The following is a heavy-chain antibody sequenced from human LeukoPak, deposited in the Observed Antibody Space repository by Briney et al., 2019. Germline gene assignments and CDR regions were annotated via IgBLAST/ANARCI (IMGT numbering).Heavy chain of an antibody. CDR1: GFTFSSYA. D-gene: IGHD2-15*01. J-gene: IGHJ4*02. V-gene: IGHV3-23*01. CDR3: AKIETYSGNYFDY. Sequence: TGGSLRLSCAASGFTFSSYAMSWVRRAPGKGLEWVSAISGSGGSTYYADSVKGRFTISRDNSKNTLYLQMNSLRAEDTAVYYCAKIETYSGNYFDYWGQGTLVTVSS. CDR2: ISGSGGST.